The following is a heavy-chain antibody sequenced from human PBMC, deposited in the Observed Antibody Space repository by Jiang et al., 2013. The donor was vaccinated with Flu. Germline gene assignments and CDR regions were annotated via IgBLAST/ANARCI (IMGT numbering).Heavy chain of an antibody. D-gene: IGHD2/OR15-2a*01. CDR3: ARLTHREGRDLLARYYNGLDV. CDR1: GFTFSRYW. V-gene: IGHV3-7*05. Sequence: QLVESGGDLVQPGGSLTLSCVASGFTFSRYWMSWVRQAPGKGLEWVANIKQDGSQKVYGDSVKGRFIISRDNTQRSMILQMYSLTAEDSAVYYCARLTHREGRDLLARYYNGLDVWGQGTTVTVSS. CDR2: IKQDGSQK. J-gene: IGHJ6*02.